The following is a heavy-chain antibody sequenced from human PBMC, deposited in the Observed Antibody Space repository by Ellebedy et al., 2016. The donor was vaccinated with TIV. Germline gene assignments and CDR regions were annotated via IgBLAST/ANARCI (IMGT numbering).Heavy chain of an antibody. CDR2: INPSGGST. J-gene: IGHJ5*02. D-gene: IGHD3-22*01. CDR1: GYTFTSYY. V-gene: IGHV1-46*01. Sequence: AASVKVSCKASGYTFTSYYMHWVRQAPGQGLEWMGIINPSGGSTSYAQKFQGRVTMTRDTSTSTVYMELSSLRSEDTAVYYCARGAGITMIVTNWFDPWGQGTLVTVSS. CDR3: ARGAGITMIVTNWFDP.